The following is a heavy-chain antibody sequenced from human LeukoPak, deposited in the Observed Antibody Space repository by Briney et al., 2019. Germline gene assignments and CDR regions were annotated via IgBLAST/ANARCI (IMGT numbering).Heavy chain of an antibody. CDR1: GYTFTSYG. CDR3: ARDLGPVGANSWGYYYYGMDV. J-gene: IGHJ6*02. Sequence: ASVKVSCKASGYTFTSYGISWVRQAPGQGLEWMGWISAYNGNTNYAQKLQGRVTMTTDTSTSTAYMELRSLRSDDTAVYYCARDLGPVGANSWGYYYYGMDVWGQGTTVTVSS. CDR2: ISAYNGNT. D-gene: IGHD1-26*01. V-gene: IGHV1-18*01.